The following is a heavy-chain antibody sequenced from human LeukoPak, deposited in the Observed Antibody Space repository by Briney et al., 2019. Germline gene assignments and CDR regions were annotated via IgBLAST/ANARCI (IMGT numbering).Heavy chain of an antibody. Sequence: SETLSLTCTVSGGSISSYYWSWIRQPPGKGLEWIGYIYYSGSTNYNPSLKSRVTISVDTSKNQFSLKLSSVTAADTAVYYCARSAGGYDILTGYYGGGLYYYYYGMDVWGQGTTVTVSS. J-gene: IGHJ6*02. D-gene: IGHD3-9*01. CDR2: IYYSGST. CDR1: GGSISSYY. CDR3: ARSAGGYDILTGYYGGGLYYYYYGMDV. V-gene: IGHV4-59*01.